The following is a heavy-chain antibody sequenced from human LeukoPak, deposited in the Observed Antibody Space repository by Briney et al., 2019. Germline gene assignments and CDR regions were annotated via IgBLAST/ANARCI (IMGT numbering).Heavy chain of an antibody. V-gene: IGHV4-39*07. D-gene: IGHD6-13*01. CDR2: IYYSGST. CDR3: ARDSSSLFDPGD. CDR1: GGSNSSSSYY. Sequence: SETLSLTCTVSGGSNSSSSYYWGWIRQPPGKGLEWIGSIYYSGSTYYNPSLKSRVTISVDTSKNQFSLKLSSVTAADTAVYYCARDSSSLFDPGDWGQGTLVTVSS. J-gene: IGHJ4*02.